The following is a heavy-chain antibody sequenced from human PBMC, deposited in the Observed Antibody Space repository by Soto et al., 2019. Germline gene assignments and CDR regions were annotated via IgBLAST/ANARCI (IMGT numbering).Heavy chain of an antibody. CDR1: GYTFTSYG. D-gene: IGHD6-19*01. J-gene: IGHJ6*02. CDR2: ISAYNGNT. Sequence: QVQLVQSGAEVKKPGASVKVSCKASGYTFTSYGISWVRQAPGQGLEWMGWISAYNGNTNYAQKLQGRVTMTTDTSTSTAYMELRSLRSDDTAGYYCARDKTVAGIYYYYGMDVWGQGTTVTVSS. V-gene: IGHV1-18*01. CDR3: ARDKTVAGIYYYYGMDV.